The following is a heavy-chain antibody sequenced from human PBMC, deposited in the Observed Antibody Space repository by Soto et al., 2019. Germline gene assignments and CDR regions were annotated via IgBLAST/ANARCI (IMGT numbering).Heavy chain of an antibody. CDR2: IIPIFGTA. D-gene: IGHD3-22*01. Sequence: QVQLVQSGAEEKKPGSSVKVSCKASGGTFSSYAISWVRQAPGQGLEWMGGIIPIFGTANYAQKFQGRVTITADESTSTAYMELSSLRSEDTAVYYCARDRVPYYYDSSGRGAFDIWGQGTMVTVSS. V-gene: IGHV1-69*01. J-gene: IGHJ3*02. CDR1: GGTFSSYA. CDR3: ARDRVPYYYDSSGRGAFDI.